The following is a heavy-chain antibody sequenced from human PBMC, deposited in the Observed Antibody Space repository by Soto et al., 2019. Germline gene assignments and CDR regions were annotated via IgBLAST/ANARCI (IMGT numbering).Heavy chain of an antibody. CDR3: AKFFVGTGGSSGWPWYFDS. D-gene: IGHD6-25*01. CDR1: GFTFSNYA. J-gene: IGHJ4*02. CDR2: TSGSGSTT. V-gene: IGHV3-23*01. Sequence: EVQLLESGGGLVQPGGSLRLSCAASGFTFSNYAMSWVRQAPGKGLEWVSATSGSGSTTYSGDSVRGRFIISRDNSKNTRYLQMNSLRAEDTAVYYCAKFFVGTGGSSGWPWYFDSWGQGTLVTVSS.